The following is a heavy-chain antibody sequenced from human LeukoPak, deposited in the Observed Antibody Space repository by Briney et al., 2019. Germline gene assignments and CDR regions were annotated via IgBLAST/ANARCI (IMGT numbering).Heavy chain of an antibody. CDR2: ISSSGSTI. V-gene: IGHV3-48*01. Sequence: GGSLRLSCAASGFTFSSYSMNWVRQAPGKGLEWVSYISSSGSTIYYADSVKGRFTISRDNAKNSLYLQMNSLRAEDTAVYYCARDDSSGFYYARSYYFDYWGQGTLVTVSS. J-gene: IGHJ4*02. CDR1: GFTFSSYS. CDR3: ARDDSSGFYYARSYYFDY. D-gene: IGHD3-22*01.